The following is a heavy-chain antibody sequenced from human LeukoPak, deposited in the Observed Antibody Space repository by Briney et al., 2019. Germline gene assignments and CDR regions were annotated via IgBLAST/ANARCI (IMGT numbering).Heavy chain of an antibody. V-gene: IGHV4-59*02. J-gene: IGHJ4*02. D-gene: IGHD6-19*01. CDR2: FSYSGST. Sequence: PSETLSLTCTVSGGSVTTDYWSWIRQPPGKGLEWIGYFSYSGSTNYNPSLKSRVTISVDTSKNQFSLKLSSVAAADTAVYYCARAVAGNDFWGQGTLVTVSS. CDR3: ARAVAGNDF. CDR1: GGSVTTDY.